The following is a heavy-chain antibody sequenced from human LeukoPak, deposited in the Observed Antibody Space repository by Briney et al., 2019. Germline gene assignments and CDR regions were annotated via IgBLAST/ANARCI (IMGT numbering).Heavy chain of an antibody. CDR3: AKVGYYGSGSYRYYGMDV. CDR2: ISVNGGST. Sequence: GGSLRLSCAVSGFTLSSYAVSGVRQAPRRGREWVSAISVNGGSTYYADSVKVRFTISRDNSKNTLYLQMSSLRAEGTAVYYCAKVGYYGSGSYRYYGMDVWGQGTTVTV. V-gene: IGHV3-23*01. J-gene: IGHJ6*02. CDR1: GFTLSSYA. D-gene: IGHD3-10*01.